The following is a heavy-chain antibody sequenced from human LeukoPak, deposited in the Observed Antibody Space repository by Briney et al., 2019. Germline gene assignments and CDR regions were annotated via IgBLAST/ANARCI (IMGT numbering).Heavy chain of an antibody. V-gene: IGHV4-39*01. CDR1: GGSISSSSYY. CDR3: ARGGRAVASNWFDP. D-gene: IGHD6-19*01. Sequence: PSETLSLTCTVSGGSISSSSYYWGWIRQPPGKGLEWIGSIYYSGSTYYNPSLKSRVTISVDTSKNQFSLKLSSVTAADTAVYYCARGGRAVASNWFDPWGQGTLVTVSS. J-gene: IGHJ5*02. CDR2: IYYSGST.